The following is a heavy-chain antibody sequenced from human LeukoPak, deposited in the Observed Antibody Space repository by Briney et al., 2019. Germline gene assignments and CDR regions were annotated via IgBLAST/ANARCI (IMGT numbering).Heavy chain of an antibody. CDR1: GYTFTDYY. Sequence: ASVKVSCKASGYTFTDYYIHFVRQAPGQPLEWMGWLNPDSGGTNYAPKFRGRVTMTRDISVNTAYMEVTRLISDDTAMYYCAREVDKVTTFRSLYLDSWGQGSLVTVSP. D-gene: IGHD5-12*01. CDR3: AREVDKVTTFRSLYLDS. J-gene: IGHJ4*02. V-gene: IGHV1-2*02. CDR2: LNPDSGGT.